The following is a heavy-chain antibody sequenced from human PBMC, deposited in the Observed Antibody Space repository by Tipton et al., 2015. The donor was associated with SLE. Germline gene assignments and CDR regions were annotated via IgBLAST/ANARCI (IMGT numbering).Heavy chain of an antibody. D-gene: IGHD7-27*01. CDR2: IYYSGSS. CDR3: ARDPNGGYGSFDY. Sequence: TLSLTCTVSGGSISSSSYYWGWIRQPPGKGLEWIGRIYYSGSSYYNPSLKSRVTISVDTSKNQFSLKLSSVTAADTAVYYRARDPNGGYGSFDYWGLGALVTVSS. CDR1: GGSISSSSYY. J-gene: IGHJ4*02. V-gene: IGHV4-39*07.